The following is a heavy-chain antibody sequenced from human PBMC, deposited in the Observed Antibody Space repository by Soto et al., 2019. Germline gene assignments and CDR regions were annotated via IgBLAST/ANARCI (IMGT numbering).Heavy chain of an antibody. CDR2: IHPGDSDT. D-gene: IGHD2-15*01. Sequence: GESLKISCKGSGYSFTSYWIGWVRQMPGKGLEWIGIIHPGDSDTRYSPSFQGQVTISPDKSISTAYLQWSSLKASDTAMYYCAVGCSGRARHYYYCIDVWGQGTTVTVSS. V-gene: IGHV5-51*01. CDR3: AVGCSGRARHYYYCIDV. CDR1: GYSFTSYW. J-gene: IGHJ6*02.